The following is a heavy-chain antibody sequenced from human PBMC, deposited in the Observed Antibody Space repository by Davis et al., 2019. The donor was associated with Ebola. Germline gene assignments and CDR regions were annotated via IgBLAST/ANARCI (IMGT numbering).Heavy chain of an antibody. D-gene: IGHD3-10*01. Sequence: GESLKISCAASGFTFSSYGMHWVRQAPGKGLEWVANIKQDGSEKYYVDSVKGRFTISRDNAKNSLYLQMNSLRAEDTAVYYCAIRSGYWGQGTLVTVSS. V-gene: IGHV3-7*01. CDR1: GFTFSSYG. CDR2: IKQDGSEK. CDR3: AIRSGY. J-gene: IGHJ4*02.